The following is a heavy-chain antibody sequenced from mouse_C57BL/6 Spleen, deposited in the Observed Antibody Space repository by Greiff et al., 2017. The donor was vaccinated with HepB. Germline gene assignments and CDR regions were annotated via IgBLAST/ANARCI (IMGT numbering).Heavy chain of an antibody. CDR1: GYTFTSYW. CDR2: INPSNGGT. Sequence: QVQLQQPGPELVKPGASVKLSCKASGYTFTSYWMHWVKQRPGQGLEWIGNINPSNGGTNYNEKFKSKATLTVDKSSSTAYMQLSSLTSEDSAVYYCARSPITTVVATDAMDYWGQGTSVTVSS. D-gene: IGHD1-1*01. V-gene: IGHV1-53*01. J-gene: IGHJ4*01. CDR3: ARSPITTVVATDAMDY.